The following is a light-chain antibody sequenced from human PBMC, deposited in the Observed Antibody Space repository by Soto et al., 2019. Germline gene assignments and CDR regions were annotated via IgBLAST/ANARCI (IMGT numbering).Light chain of an antibody. V-gene: IGKV3-11*01. Sequence: EIVLTQSPTTLSLSPGERATLSCRASQSVSSYFAWYKQKPGQAPRLLIYDASTRAAGIPARFSGSGSGTDFTLTISSLEPEDFAVYYCQQRSDWPLTFGGGTKVDIK. CDR3: QQRSDWPLT. J-gene: IGKJ4*01. CDR2: DAS. CDR1: QSVSSY.